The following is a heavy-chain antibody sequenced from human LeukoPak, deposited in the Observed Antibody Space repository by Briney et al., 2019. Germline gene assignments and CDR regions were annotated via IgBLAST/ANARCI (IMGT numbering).Heavy chain of an antibody. CDR3: ARDRSEFYYYDSSGYWGGFEY. CDR2: IIPIFGTA. D-gene: IGHD3-22*01. V-gene: IGHV1-69*06. CDR1: GGTFSSYA. J-gene: IGHJ4*02. Sequence: GASVKVSCKASGGTFSSYAISWVRQAPGQGLEWMEGIIPIFGTANYAQKFQGRVTITADKSTSTAYMELSSLRSEDTAVYYCARDRSEFYYYDSSGYWGGFEYWGQGTLVTVSS.